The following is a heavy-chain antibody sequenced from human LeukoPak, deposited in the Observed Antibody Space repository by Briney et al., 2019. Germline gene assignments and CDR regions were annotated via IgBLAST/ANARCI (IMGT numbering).Heavy chain of an antibody. CDR2: ISSSSSYI. CDR1: GFTFSSYS. D-gene: IGHD2-2*01. V-gene: IGHV3-21*04. Sequence: PGGSLRLSCAASGFTFSSYSMNWVRQAPGKGLEWVSSISSSSSYIYYADSVKGRFTISRDNSKNTLYLQMNSLRAEDTAVYYCAKSDMRVVVVPAAYWGQGTLVTVSS. CDR3: AKSDMRVVVVPAAY. J-gene: IGHJ4*02.